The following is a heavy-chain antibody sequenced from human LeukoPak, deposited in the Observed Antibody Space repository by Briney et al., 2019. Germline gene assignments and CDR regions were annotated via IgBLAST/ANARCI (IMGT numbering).Heavy chain of an antibody. CDR1: GLTFSGSA. D-gene: IGHD3-22*01. CDR2: ISGSGNST. J-gene: IGHJ4*02. Sequence: GGSLRLSCAASGLTFSGSAMSWVRQAPGKGLEWVSLISGSGNSTYYADSVKGRFTISRDNSKNTLYLQMNSLRAEDTAVYYCAKADDSSGYYSDYWGQGTLVTVSS. V-gene: IGHV3-23*01. CDR3: AKADDSSGYYSDY.